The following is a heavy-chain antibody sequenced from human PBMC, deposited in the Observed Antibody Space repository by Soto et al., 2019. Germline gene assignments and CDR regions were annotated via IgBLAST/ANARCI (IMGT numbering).Heavy chain of an antibody. J-gene: IGHJ4*02. CDR3: AKFPGHIDY. CDR2: ISGSGGST. V-gene: IGHV3-23*01. D-gene: IGHD2-8*02. Sequence: LSLTCAASGFTFSSYAMSWVRQAPGKGLEWVSAISGSGGSTYYADSVKGRFTISRDNSKNTLYLQMNSLRAEDTAVYYCAKFPGHIDYWGQGTLVTVSS. CDR1: GFTFSSYA.